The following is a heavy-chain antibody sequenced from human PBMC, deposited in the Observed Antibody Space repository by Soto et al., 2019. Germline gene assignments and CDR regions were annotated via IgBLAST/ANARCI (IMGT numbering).Heavy chain of an antibody. V-gene: IGHV4-30-4*01. CDR2: IYYSGST. CDR3: ARDRPPGYSGYDGYYYGMDV. CDR1: GGSTSSGDYY. J-gene: IGHJ6*02. Sequence: SETLSLTCTVSGGSTSSGDYYWSWIRQPPGKGLEWIGYIYYSGSTYYNPSLESRVTISVDTSKNQFSLKLSSVTAADTAVYYCARDRPPGYSGYDGYYYGMDVWGQGTTVTVSS. D-gene: IGHD5-12*01.